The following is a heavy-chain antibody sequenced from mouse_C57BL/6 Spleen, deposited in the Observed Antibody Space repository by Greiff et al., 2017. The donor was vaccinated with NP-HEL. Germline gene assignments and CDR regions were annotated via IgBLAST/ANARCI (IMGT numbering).Heavy chain of an antibody. CDR2: IYPGSGST. D-gene: IGHD1-1*01. V-gene: IGHV1-55*01. Sequence: VQLQESGAELVKPGASVKMSCKASGYTFTSYWITWVKQRPGQGLEWIGDIYPGSGSTNYNEKFKSKATLTVDTSSSTAYMQLSSLTSEDSAVYYCAREGYYYGSHYFDYWGQGTTLTVSS. CDR1: GYTFTSYW. J-gene: IGHJ2*01. CDR3: AREGYYYGSHYFDY.